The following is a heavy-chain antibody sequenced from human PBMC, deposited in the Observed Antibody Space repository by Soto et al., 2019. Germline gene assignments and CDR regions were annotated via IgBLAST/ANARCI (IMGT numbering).Heavy chain of an antibody. Sequence: QVQLVQSGAEVKKPGSSVKVSCKASGSTFSNHIITWVRQAPGQGLEWMGRIIPILDITNYAQKFRGRVTITADKSTTTAYMEVSSLSSDDTAVYYCAVDSPIGSTFSGHDDIDSWGQGTLVTVSS. J-gene: IGHJ4*02. CDR1: GSTFSNHI. CDR3: AVDSPIGSTFSGHDDIDS. D-gene: IGHD5-12*01. V-gene: IGHV1-69*02. CDR2: IIPILDIT.